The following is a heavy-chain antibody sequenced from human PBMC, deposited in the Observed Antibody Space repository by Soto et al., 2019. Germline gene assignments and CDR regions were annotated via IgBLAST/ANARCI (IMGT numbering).Heavy chain of an antibody. CDR3: ASAPQLELLSRDFDY. CDR2: ISGSGGST. V-gene: IGHV3-23*01. J-gene: IGHJ4*02. D-gene: IGHD1-7*01. CDR1: GFTFSSYA. Sequence: GGSLRLSCAASGFTFSSYAMSWVRQAPGKGLEWVSAISGSGGSTYYADSVKGRFTISRDNSKNTLYLQMNSLRAEDTAVYYCASAPQLELLSRDFDYWGQGTLVTVSS.